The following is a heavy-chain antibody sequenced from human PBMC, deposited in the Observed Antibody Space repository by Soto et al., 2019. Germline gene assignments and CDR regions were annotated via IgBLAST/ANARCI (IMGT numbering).Heavy chain of an antibody. J-gene: IGHJ6*02. CDR1: GFTFSSYG. CDR3: ATDKIQDRLWFGELFRYYSGMDV. Sequence: GGSLRLSCAASGFTFSSYGMHWVRQAPGKGLEWVAVISYDGSNKYYADSVKGRFTISRDNSKNTLYLQMNSLRAEDTAVYYCATDKIQDRLWFGELFRYYSGMDVWGQATKGTVSS. D-gene: IGHD3-10*01. CDR2: ISYDGSNK. V-gene: IGHV3-30*03.